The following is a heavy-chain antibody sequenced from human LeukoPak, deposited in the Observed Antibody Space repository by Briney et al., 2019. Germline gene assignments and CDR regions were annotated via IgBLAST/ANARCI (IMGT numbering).Heavy chain of an antibody. V-gene: IGHV4-59*08. J-gene: IGHJ4*02. CDR3: ASYLTIGGNSYGFDH. Sequence: PSETLSLTCTVSGGSIRSNYXXXIRXXXXXXXXXXXXIHYSGSTNYNPSLKSRVTISVDTSKNQFSLKLSSVTAADTAVYYCASYLTIGGNSYGFDHWGQGTLVTVSS. CDR1: GGSIRSNY. CDR2: IHYSGST. D-gene: IGHD5-18*01.